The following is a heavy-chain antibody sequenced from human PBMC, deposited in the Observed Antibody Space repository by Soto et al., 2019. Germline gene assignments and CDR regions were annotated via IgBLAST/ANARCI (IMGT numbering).Heavy chain of an antibody. V-gene: IGHV1-18*01. Sequence: QVQLVQSGAEVKKPGASVKVSCKSSGYTFTSYGISWVRQAPGQGLEWMGWISVYNGNTNYAQKLQGRVNMTTDTSTSTAYMELRSLRSDDTAVYYCASGWFGEFVYYFDYWGQGTLVTVSS. D-gene: IGHD3-10*01. CDR1: GYTFTSYG. CDR3: ASGWFGEFVYYFDY. J-gene: IGHJ4*02. CDR2: ISVYNGNT.